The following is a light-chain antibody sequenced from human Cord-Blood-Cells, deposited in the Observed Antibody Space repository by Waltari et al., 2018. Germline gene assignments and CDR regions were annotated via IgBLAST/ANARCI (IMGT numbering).Light chain of an antibody. CDR3: CSYAGSYTYV. CDR1: RSDVGGYNY. J-gene: IGLJ1*01. CDR2: YVS. Sequence: QSALTQPRSVSGSPGQSVTISCTGTRSDVGGYNYVYLYQQHPGKAPKLMIYYVSKRPSGVPDRFSGSKSGNTASLTISGLQAEDEADYYCCSYAGSYTYVFGTGTKVTVL. V-gene: IGLV2-11*01.